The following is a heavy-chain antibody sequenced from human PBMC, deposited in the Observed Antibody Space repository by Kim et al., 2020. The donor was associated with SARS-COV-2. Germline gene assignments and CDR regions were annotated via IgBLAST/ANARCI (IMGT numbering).Heavy chain of an antibody. D-gene: IGHD6-6*01. CDR3: ARHRGMQLVPWYFDL. Sequence: SETLSLTCAVYGESFSTYYWSWIRQPPGNGLEWIGEINRRRSANYNPSLKSRVTISVDTSKNQFSLNLNSVTAADTAVYYCARHRGMQLVPWYFDLWGR. V-gene: IGHV4-34*01. CDR1: GESFSTYY. J-gene: IGHJ2*01. CDR2: INRRRSA.